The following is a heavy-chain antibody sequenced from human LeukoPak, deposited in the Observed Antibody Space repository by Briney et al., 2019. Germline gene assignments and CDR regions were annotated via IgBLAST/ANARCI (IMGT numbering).Heavy chain of an antibody. CDR1: GFTFSSYA. CDR2: ISSNSGST. D-gene: IGHD2-15*01. J-gene: IGHJ4*02. CDR3: ARGPAYCSGGSCYETHYYFDY. V-gene: IGHV3-64*01. Sequence: GGSLRLSCAASGFTFSSYAMHWVRQAPGKGLEYVSAISSNSGSTYYAYSVKGRFTISRDNSKNTLYLQMGSLRAEDMAVYYCARGPAYCSGGSCYETHYYFDYWGQGTLVTVSS.